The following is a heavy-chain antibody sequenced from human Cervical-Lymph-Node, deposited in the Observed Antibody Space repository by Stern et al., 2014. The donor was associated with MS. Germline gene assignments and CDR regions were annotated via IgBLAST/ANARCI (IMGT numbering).Heavy chain of an antibody. CDR3: ARGRLVRACWFDL. CDR2: ISQTGITV. D-gene: IGHD2-21*01. J-gene: IGHJ5*02. Sequence: VQLLESGGGLVEPGGSLRLSCSASGLTLSDYYMAWIRQSPGQGLECISYISQTGITVKYADSLRGRITVSRDNAKNSVDLLITKLRPEDTAMYHCARGRLVRACWFDLWGQGTLVTVAS. CDR1: GLTLSDYY. V-gene: IGHV3-11*01.